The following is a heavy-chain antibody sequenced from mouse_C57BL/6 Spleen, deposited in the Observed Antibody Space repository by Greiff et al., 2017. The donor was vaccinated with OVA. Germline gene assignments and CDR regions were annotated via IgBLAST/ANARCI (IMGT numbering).Heavy chain of an antibody. CDR2: ISDGGSYT. Sequence: EVQLMESGGGLVKPGGSLKLSCAASGFTFSSYAMSWVRQTPEKRLEWVATISDGGSYTYYPDNVKGRFTISRDNAKNNQYLQMSHLKSEDTAMYYCARDRVATGYFDDWGTGTTVTVSS. V-gene: IGHV5-4*01. J-gene: IGHJ1*03. CDR1: GFTFSSYA. D-gene: IGHD1-1*01. CDR3: ARDRVATGYFDD.